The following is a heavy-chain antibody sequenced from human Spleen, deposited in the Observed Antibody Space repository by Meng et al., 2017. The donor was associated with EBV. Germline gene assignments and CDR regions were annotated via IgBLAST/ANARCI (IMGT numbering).Heavy chain of an antibody. CDR3: SRDLVGSDDD. Sequence: EGLRWESGGALVRPGGSLRLSCAASGFSFSRYWMHWVRQVPGKGLVWVSRTNEDGRITNYADSVKGRFTISRDNTKNTLYLQMNNLRAEDTAVYFCSRDLVGSDDDWGQGTLVTVSS. J-gene: IGHJ4*02. CDR2: TNEDGRIT. D-gene: IGHD6-25*01. V-gene: IGHV3-74*01. CDR1: GFSFSRYW.